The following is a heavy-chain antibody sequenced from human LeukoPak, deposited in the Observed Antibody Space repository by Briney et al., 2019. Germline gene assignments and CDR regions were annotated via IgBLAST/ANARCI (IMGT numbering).Heavy chain of an antibody. D-gene: IGHD1-26*01. CDR1: GFTFSSYS. V-gene: IGHV3-21*01. J-gene: IGHJ5*02. Sequence: PGGSLRLSCAAYGFTFSSYSMNWVRQAPGKGLEWVSFISTSSSYIYYADSVKGRFTISRDNAKTLLYLQMNSLRAEDTAVYYCARDGSGNYHGWFDPWGQGTLVTVSS. CDR2: ISTSSSYI. CDR3: ARDGSGNYHGWFDP.